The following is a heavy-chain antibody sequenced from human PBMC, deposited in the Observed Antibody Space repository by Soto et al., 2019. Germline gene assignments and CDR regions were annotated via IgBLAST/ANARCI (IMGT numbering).Heavy chain of an antibody. J-gene: IGHJ5*02. CDR3: ARVPDR. CDR1: GDTISTGGYS. CDR2: IYHSGST. V-gene: IGHV4-30-2*01. Sequence: PSETLSLTCAVSGDTISTGGYSWAWIRQPPGKGLEWIGYIYHSGSTYYNPSLKSRVTISVDRSKNQFYLKLSSVTAADTAVYYCARVPDRWGQGTLVTVSS. D-gene: IGHD2-2*01.